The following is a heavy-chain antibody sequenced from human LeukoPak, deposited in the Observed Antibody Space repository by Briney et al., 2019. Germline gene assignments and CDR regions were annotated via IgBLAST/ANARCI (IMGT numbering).Heavy chain of an antibody. D-gene: IGHD4-23*01. V-gene: IGHV3-23*01. J-gene: IGHJ5*02. CDR3: AKDFSDYGGNWFDP. CDR1: GFTFSSYA. Sequence: PGGSLRLSCAASGFTFSSYAMSWVRQAPGKGLEWVSAISGSGGSTYYADSVKGRFTISRHNSKNTLYLQMNSLRAEDTAVYYCAKDFSDYGGNWFDPWGQGTLVTVSS. CDR2: ISGSGGST.